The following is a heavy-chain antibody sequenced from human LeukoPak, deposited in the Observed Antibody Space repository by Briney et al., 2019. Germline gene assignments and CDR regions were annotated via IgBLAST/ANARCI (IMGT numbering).Heavy chain of an antibody. CDR2: INHSGST. CDR3: ACGGIAAAGFDY. D-gene: IGHD6-13*01. CDR1: GGSFSGYY. Sequence: SETLSLTCAVYGGSFSGYYWSWIRQPPGKGLEWIGEINHSGSTNYNPSLKSRVTISVDTSKNQFSLKLSSVTAADTAVYYCACGGIAAAGFDYWGQGTLVTVSS. J-gene: IGHJ4*02. V-gene: IGHV4-34*01.